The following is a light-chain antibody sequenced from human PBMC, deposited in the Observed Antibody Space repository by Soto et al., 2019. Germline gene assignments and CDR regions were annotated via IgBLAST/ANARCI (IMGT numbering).Light chain of an antibody. J-gene: IGKJ5*01. CDR1: QSVSDY. CDR2: DAS. CDR3: QHRNHCPPIT. V-gene: IGKV3-11*01. Sequence: EIVLTQSPATLSLSPGERATLYCRASQSVSDYLDWYQQKPGQAPRLLIYDASNRATGIPARFNGSGSGTDFILTISNLEPEDFAVYYCQHRNHCPPITLGQGTRLESK.